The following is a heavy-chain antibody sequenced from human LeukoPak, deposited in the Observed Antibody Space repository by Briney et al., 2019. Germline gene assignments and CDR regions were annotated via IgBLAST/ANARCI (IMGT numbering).Heavy chain of an antibody. CDR3: AKDDKYSSRIYYFDY. J-gene: IGHJ4*02. D-gene: IGHD6-13*01. CDR1: GFTFSNYA. Sequence: GGSLRPSCAASGFTFSNYAMTWVRQAPGKGLEWVSGISGSGGSTYYADSVKGRFTISRDNSKNTLYLQMNSLRAEDTAVYYCAKDDKYSSRIYYFDYWGQGTLVTVSS. V-gene: IGHV3-23*01. CDR2: ISGSGGST.